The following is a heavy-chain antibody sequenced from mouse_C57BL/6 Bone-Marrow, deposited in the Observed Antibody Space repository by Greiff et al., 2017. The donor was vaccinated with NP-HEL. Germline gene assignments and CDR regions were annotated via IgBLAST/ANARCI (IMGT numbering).Heavy chain of an antibody. CDR1: GYTFTDYY. CDR3: ARETYYYGSSRSQDYFDY. V-gene: IGHV1-19*01. J-gene: IGHJ2*01. CDR2: INPYNGGT. D-gene: IGHD1-1*01. Sequence: VQLQQSGPVLVKPGASVKMSCKASGYTFTDYYMNWVKQSHGKSLEWIGVINPYNGGTSYNQKFKGKATLTVDKSSSTAYMELNSLTSEDSAVYYCARETYYYGSSRSQDYFDYWGQGTTLTVSS.